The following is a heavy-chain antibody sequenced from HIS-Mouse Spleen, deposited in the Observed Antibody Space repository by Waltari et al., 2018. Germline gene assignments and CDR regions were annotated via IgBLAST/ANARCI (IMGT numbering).Heavy chain of an antibody. D-gene: IGHD2-15*01. V-gene: IGHV1-8*01. J-gene: IGHJ3*02. Sequence: QVQLVQSGAEVKKPGASVKVSCKASGYTFTSYDINWVRQATGQGLEWMGWMNPNSGNKGYAKKCQGRVTMTRNTSISTAYMELSSLRSEDTAVYYCARGTITRPFGGVVAATDAFDIWGQGTMVTVSS. CDR3: ARGTITRPFGGVVAATDAFDI. CDR2: MNPNSGNK. CDR1: GYTFTSYD.